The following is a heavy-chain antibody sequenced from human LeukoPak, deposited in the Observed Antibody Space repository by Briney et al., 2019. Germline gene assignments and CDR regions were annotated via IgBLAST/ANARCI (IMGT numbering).Heavy chain of an antibody. CDR3: ARGLAAAGRGGVFDY. CDR1: GFTFSSYS. D-gene: IGHD6-13*01. J-gene: IGHJ4*02. Sequence: GGSLTLSCAASGFTFSSYSMNCVRQAPGKGLEWVSSISSSSSYIYYAVSVKGRFTISRDNAKNSRYLQMNSLRAEDTAVYYCARGLAAAGRGGVFDYWGQGTLVTVSS. CDR2: ISSSSSYI. V-gene: IGHV3-21*01.